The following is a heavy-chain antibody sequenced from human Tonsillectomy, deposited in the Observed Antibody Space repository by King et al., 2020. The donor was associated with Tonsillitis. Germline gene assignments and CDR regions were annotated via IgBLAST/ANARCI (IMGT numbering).Heavy chain of an antibody. CDR2: IYYSGST. CDR3: ARGSYSGYDKYFQH. Sequence: QLQESGPGLVKPSQTLSLTCTVSGGSISSGGYYWSWIRQHPGKGLEWIGYIYYSGSTYYNPSLKSRVTISVDTSKNQFSLKLSSVTAADTAVYYCARGSYSGYDKYFQHWGQGALVTVSS. CDR1: GGSISSGGYY. V-gene: IGHV4-31*03. D-gene: IGHD5-12*01. J-gene: IGHJ1*01.